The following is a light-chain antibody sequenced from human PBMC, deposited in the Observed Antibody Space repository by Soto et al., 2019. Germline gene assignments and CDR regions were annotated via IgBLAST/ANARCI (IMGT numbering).Light chain of an antibody. Sequence: QSALTQPASVSGSPGPSIAISCTGSSSDIGDYNYVSWYQQHPGKAPKLMIYDVSNRPSGVSNRFSGSMSGNTASLTISGLQPEDEADYYCSSYTGSSTVVFGGGTKLTVL. CDR2: DVS. V-gene: IGLV2-14*01. J-gene: IGLJ2*01. CDR3: SSYTGSSTVV. CDR1: SSDIGDYNY.